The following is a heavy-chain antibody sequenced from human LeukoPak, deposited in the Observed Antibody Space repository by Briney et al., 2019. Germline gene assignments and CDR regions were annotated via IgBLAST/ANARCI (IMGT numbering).Heavy chain of an antibody. CDR1: GFTFGEYG. Sequence: PGGSLRLPCTASGFTFGEYGLTWVRQAPGKGLEWVGFIRSEIYGGTREYAASVKGRFTISRDDSNSIADLQMNSLKTEDTGVYYCGRGLTVVGAKYYFDYWGQGTLVTVAS. CDR2: IRSEIYGGTR. CDR3: GRGLTVVGAKYYFDY. V-gene: IGHV3-49*04. J-gene: IGHJ4*02. D-gene: IGHD1-26*01.